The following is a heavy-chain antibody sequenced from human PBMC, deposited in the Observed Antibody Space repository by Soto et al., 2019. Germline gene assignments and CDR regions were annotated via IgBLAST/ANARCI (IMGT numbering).Heavy chain of an antibody. CDR2: SRNKANRYTT. Sequence: EVKVVEAGGGLVQPGGSLRLSCAASGFTSSERYMDWVRQVPGKGLEWVGRSRNKANRYTTEYAASVKGRFTISRAESRNSLYLQMHSQKIEVTAVYSCVRAGCDSSTGDDDAFLVCGEGTMVSVAA. CDR1: GFTSSERY. J-gene: IGHJ3*01. CDR3: VRAGCDSSTGDDDAFLV. V-gene: IGHV3-72*01. D-gene: IGHD6-13*01.